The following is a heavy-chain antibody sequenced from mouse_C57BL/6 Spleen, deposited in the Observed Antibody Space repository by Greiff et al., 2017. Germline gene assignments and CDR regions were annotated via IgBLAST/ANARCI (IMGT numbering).Heavy chain of an antibody. J-gene: IGHJ2*01. D-gene: IGHD2-1*01. CDR1: GYAFSSYW. CDR3: ARFDYGNLHYFDY. Sequence: QVQLQQSGAELVKPGASVKISCKASGYAFSSYWMNWVKQRPGKGLEWIGQIYPGDGDTNYNGKFKGKATLTADKSSSTAYMQLSSLTSEDSAVYFCARFDYGNLHYFDYWGQGTTLTVSS. V-gene: IGHV1-80*01. CDR2: IYPGDGDT.